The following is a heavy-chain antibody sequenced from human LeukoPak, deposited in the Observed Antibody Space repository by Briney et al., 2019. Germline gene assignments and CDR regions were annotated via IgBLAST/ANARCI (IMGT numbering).Heavy chain of an antibody. CDR2: MNPNSGNT. J-gene: IGHJ6*02. Sequence: ASVKVSCKASGYTFTSYDINWVRQATGQGLEWMGWMNPNSGNTGYAQKLQGRVTMTRNTSISTAYMELSSLRSEDTAVYYCARELRYFATPYYYYGMDVWGQGTTVTVSS. D-gene: IGHD3-9*01. CDR3: ARELRYFATPYYYYGMDV. V-gene: IGHV1-8*01. CDR1: GYTFTSYD.